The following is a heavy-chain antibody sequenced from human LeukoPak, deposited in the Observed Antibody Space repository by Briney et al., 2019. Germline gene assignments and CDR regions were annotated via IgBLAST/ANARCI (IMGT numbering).Heavy chain of an antibody. Sequence: SETLSLTCTVSGGPISSYYWSWIRQPPGKGLEWIGCIYYSGSTNYNPSLKSRVTISVDTSKNQFSLKLSSVTAADTAVYYCAREGWRDSSGYPDYWGQGTLVTVSS. CDR1: GGPISSYY. V-gene: IGHV4-59*01. CDR3: AREGWRDSSGYPDY. J-gene: IGHJ4*02. D-gene: IGHD3-22*01. CDR2: IYYSGST.